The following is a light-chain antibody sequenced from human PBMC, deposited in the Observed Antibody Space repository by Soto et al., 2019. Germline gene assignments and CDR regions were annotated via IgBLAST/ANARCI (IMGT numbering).Light chain of an antibody. CDR1: QDSDKY. Sequence: DLQMTQSPSSLSASVGDRVTITCQASQDSDKYLSWYQQKPGKAPELLIYDASNLETGVPSRFSGSGSGTEFTFTISSLQPEDIATYFCQQYASLPLTFGGGTKVEIK. V-gene: IGKV1-33*01. J-gene: IGKJ4*01. CDR2: DAS. CDR3: QQYASLPLT.